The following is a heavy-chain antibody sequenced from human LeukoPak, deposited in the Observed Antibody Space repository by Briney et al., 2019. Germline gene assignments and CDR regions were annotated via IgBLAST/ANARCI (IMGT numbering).Heavy chain of an antibody. J-gene: IGHJ4*02. D-gene: IGHD2-2*03. CDR1: GGSISSYY. CDR2: IYYSGST. Sequence: PSETLSLTCTVSGGSISSYYWSWIRQPPGKGLEWIGYIYYSGSTIYNPSLKSRVTISVDTSKNQFSLKLRSVTAADTAVYYCARDGGYCSSTNCYDYWGQGTLVTVSS. V-gene: IGHV4-59*01. CDR3: ARDGGYCSSTNCYDY.